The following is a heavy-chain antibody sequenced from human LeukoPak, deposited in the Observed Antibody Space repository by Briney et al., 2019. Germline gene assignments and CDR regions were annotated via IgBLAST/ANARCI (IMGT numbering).Heavy chain of an antibody. Sequence: SETPSLTCTVSGGSISSYYWSWIRQPPGKGLEWIGYIYYSGSTNYNPSLKSRVTISVDTSKNQFSLKLSSVTAADTAVYYCARVRLGELSDFDYWGQGTLVTVSS. D-gene: IGHD3-16*02. CDR2: IYYSGST. J-gene: IGHJ4*02. CDR3: ARVRLGELSDFDY. V-gene: IGHV4-59*01. CDR1: GGSISSYY.